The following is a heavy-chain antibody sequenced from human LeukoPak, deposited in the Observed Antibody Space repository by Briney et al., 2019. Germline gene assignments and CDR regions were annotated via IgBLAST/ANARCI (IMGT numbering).Heavy chain of an antibody. V-gene: IGHV3-74*01. CDR1: GFTFSSYW. Sequence: GGSLSLSCAASGFTFSSYWMHWVRKAPGKGLGWVSRINSDGSSTSYADSVKGRFTISRDNAKNTLYLQMNSLRAEDTAVYYCARAKGYSYGLYYFDYWGQGTLVTVSS. CDR3: ARAKGYSYGLYYFDY. J-gene: IGHJ4*02. D-gene: IGHD5-18*01. CDR2: INSDGSST.